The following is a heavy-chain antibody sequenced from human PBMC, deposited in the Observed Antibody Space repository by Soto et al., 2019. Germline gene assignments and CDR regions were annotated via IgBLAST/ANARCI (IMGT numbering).Heavy chain of an antibody. V-gene: IGHV4-30-4*01. CDR3: ARGRYCLTGRCFPNWFDS. Sequence: SETLSLTCTVSGASISSGDYFWSWIRQSPGKGLQWIGYIYDSGSSYYNPSPKSRVTMSVDTSKNQFSLKLSSVTAADTAVYYCARGRYCLTGRCFPNWFDSWGQGALVTVSS. J-gene: IGHJ5*01. CDR1: GASISSGDYF. D-gene: IGHD7-27*01. CDR2: IYDSGSS.